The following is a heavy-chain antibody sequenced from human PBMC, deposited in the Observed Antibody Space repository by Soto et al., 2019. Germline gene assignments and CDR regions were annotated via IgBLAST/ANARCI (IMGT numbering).Heavy chain of an antibody. Sequence: GGSLRLSCSGFGFSINTYWMNWIRQTPGKGLEWVANINPEGNAKTYVDPVKGRFFVSRDNTRNSLDLQMTSLRVEDSAIYFCAAWDISNIWGQGILVTVSS. D-gene: IGHD2-15*01. V-gene: IGHV3-7*01. CDR2: INPEGNAK. J-gene: IGHJ4*02. CDR3: AAWDISNI. CDR1: GFSINTYW.